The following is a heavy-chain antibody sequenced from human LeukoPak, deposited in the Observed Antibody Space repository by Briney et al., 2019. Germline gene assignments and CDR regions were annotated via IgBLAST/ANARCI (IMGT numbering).Heavy chain of an antibody. V-gene: IGHV3-15*01. D-gene: IGHD6-13*01. Sequence: GGSLRLSCAASGFIFINAWMSWGRQAPGKGLEWVGRIKRKTDGGTTDYAARVKGRFTVSRDDSKSTLYLQMNSLKAEDTAVYYCTTVGYSSTWYVLSYFDNWGQGSLVTVSS. CDR3: TTVGYSSTWYVLSYFDN. CDR1: GFIFINAW. CDR2: IKRKTDGGTT. J-gene: IGHJ4*02.